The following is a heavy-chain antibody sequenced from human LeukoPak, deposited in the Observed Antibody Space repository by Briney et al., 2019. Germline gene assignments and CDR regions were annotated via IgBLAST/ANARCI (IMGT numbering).Heavy chain of an antibody. CDR1: GGSVSSSTYY. CDR3: IVGASYWFDP. V-gene: IGHV4-39*01. D-gene: IGHD1-26*01. CDR2: TYYRGST. Sequence: SETLSLSCTVSGGSVSSSTYYWGWIRQPPGKGLEWIGTTYYRGSTYYNPSLKSRVIIFVGTSKNQFSLKLSSVTAADTAVYYAIVGASYWFDPGGQGTLVTVSA. J-gene: IGHJ5*02.